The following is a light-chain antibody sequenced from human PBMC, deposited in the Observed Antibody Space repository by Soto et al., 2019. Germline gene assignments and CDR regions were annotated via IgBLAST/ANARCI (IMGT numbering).Light chain of an antibody. CDR2: EVS. CDR1: SSDVGGYNY. J-gene: IGLJ2*01. V-gene: IGLV2-8*01. CDR3: SSFAANDNLV. Sequence: QSALTQPPSASGSPGQSVTISCTGTSSDVGGYNYVSWYQQHPGKAPKLMISEVSKRPSGVPDRFSGSKSGNTASLTVSGLQAEDEADNSGSSFAANDNLVFGGGTKLTVL.